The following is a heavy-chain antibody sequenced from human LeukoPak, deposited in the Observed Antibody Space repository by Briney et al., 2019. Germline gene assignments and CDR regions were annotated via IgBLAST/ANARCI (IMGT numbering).Heavy chain of an antibody. D-gene: IGHD2-15*01. Sequence: PGGSLRLSCTVSGFTVSSNSWSWVRQAPGKGLEWVSFIYSGGNTHYSDSVKGRFTISRDNSKNTLYLQMNSLRAEDTAIYYCARRAGEYSRPYDYWGQGTLVTVSS. V-gene: IGHV3-53*01. J-gene: IGHJ4*02. CDR3: ARRAGEYSRPYDY. CDR2: IYSGGNT. CDR1: GFTVSSNS.